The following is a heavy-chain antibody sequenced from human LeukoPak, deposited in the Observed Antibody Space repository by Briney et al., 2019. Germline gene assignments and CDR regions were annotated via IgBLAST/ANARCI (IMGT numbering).Heavy chain of an antibody. J-gene: IGHJ4*02. V-gene: IGHV4-34*01. Sequence: SETLSLTCAVYGGSFSGYYWSWIRQPPGKGLEWIGEINHSGSTNYNPSLKSRITISVDTSKNQFSLKLSSVTAADTAVYYCARRGQKILRYFDWLLDYWGQGTLVTVSS. D-gene: IGHD3-9*01. CDR3: ARRGQKILRYFDWLLDY. CDR1: GGSFSGYY. CDR2: INHSGST.